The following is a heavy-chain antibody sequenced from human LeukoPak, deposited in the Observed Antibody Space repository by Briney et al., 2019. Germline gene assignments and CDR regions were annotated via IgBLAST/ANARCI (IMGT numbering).Heavy chain of an antibody. CDR3: SKDTYKRDAHRDQLRYFTDV. J-gene: IGHJ6*02. Sequence: GGSLRLSCAVSGFTFSNYAIHWVRQAPGKGLEWVAAISHDGSFKYYADSVRGRFTISRDNSKSTVSLHMDSLRPEDTAVYYCSKDTYKRDAHRDQLRYFTDVWGQGTTVTVSS. V-gene: IGHV3-30*18. CDR2: ISHDGSFK. D-gene: IGHD4-17*01. CDR1: GFTFSNYA.